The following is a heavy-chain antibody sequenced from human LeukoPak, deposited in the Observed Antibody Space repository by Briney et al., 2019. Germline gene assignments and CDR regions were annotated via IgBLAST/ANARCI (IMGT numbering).Heavy chain of an antibody. CDR3: AKGAQDYGDSTTDY. CDR2: ITGNGGTT. CDR1: GFTFSGYA. J-gene: IGHJ4*02. V-gene: IGHV3-23*01. Sequence: GGSLRLSCVASGFTFSGYAMSWVRQVPGKGLNWVTAITGNGGTTYYADSVKGRFTISRDNSKNTLYLQMNSLRAEDTAVYYCAKGAQDYGDSTTDYWGQGTLVTVSS. D-gene: IGHD4-17*01.